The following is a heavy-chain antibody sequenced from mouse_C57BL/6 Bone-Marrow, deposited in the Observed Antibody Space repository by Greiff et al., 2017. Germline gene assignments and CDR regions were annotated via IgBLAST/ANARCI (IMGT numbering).Heavy chain of an antibody. V-gene: IGHV5-9*01. D-gene: IGHD1-1*01. CDR1: GFTFSSYT. Sequence: EVQLVESGGGLVKPGGSLKLSCAASGFTFSSYTMSWVRQTPEKRLQWVAAISGGGGNTYYPDSVKGRFTISRDNDTNILYLQMSSRMSEDTALYYCSRQVTTVLATKYFDVWGTGTTVTVSS. CDR3: SRQVTTVLATKYFDV. J-gene: IGHJ1*03. CDR2: ISGGGGNT.